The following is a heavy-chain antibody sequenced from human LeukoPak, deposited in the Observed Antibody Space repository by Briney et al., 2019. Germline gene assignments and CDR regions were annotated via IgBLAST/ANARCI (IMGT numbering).Heavy chain of an antibody. V-gene: IGHV4-59*01. CDR2: IYYSGSA. J-gene: IGHJ3*02. Sequence: PSETLSLTCTVSGGSISGYYWSWIRQPPGKGLEWIGYIYYSGSANYNPSLKSRVTISVDTSKNQFSLRLSSVTAADTAVYYCARNLVVIEAFDIWGQGTMVTVS. D-gene: IGHD2-2*01. CDR1: GGSISGYY. CDR3: ARNLVVIEAFDI.